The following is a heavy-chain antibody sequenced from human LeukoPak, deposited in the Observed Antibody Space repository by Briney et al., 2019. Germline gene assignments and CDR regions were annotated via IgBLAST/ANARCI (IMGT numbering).Heavy chain of an antibody. CDR3: AKDLQSIAVAGWFDY. V-gene: IGHV3-23*01. CDR2: ISGSGGST. J-gene: IGHJ4*02. Sequence: SGGSLRLSCAASGFTFSSYAMSWVRQAPGKGLEWVSAISGSGGSTYYADSVKGRFTISRDNSKNTLYLQMNSLRAEHTAVYYCAKDLQSIAVAGWFDYWGQGTLVTVSS. D-gene: IGHD6-19*01. CDR1: GFTFSSYA.